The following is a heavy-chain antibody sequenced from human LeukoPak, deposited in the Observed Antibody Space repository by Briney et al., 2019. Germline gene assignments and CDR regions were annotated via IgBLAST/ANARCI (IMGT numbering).Heavy chain of an antibody. CDR1: GYTFTSYG. Sequence: GASVKVSCKASGYTFTSYGISWVRQAPGQGLEWMGWISAYNGNTNYAQKLQGRVTTTTDTSTSTAYMELRSLRSDDTAVYYCAREGHDFWSGSQYQYLNWFDPWGQGTLVTVSS. CDR3: AREGHDFWSGSQYQYLNWFDP. D-gene: IGHD3-3*01. J-gene: IGHJ5*02. V-gene: IGHV1-18*01. CDR2: ISAYNGNT.